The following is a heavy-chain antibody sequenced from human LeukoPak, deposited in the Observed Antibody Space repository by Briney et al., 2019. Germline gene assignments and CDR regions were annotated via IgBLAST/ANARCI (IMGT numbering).Heavy chain of an antibody. V-gene: IGHV1-2*02. Sequence: ASVKVSCKASGYTFTGYYMHWVRQAPGQGLEWMGWINPNSGGTNYAQRFQGRVTMTRDTSISTAYMELSRLRSDDTAVYYCASFSSGWYGVRFDYWGQGTLLTVSS. D-gene: IGHD6-19*01. CDR1: GYTFTGYY. CDR2: INPNSGGT. J-gene: IGHJ4*02. CDR3: ASFSSGWYGVRFDY.